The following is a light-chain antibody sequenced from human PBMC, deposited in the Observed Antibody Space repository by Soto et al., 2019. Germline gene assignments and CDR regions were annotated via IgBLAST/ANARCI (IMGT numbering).Light chain of an antibody. V-gene: IGKV1-9*01. CDR1: QVISNY. CDR3: QQLYRYPIT. J-gene: IGKJ5*01. Sequence: DIQMTQSPSSLSASVGDGVTITCRASQVISNYLAWYQQKSGKAPKLLIYSASTLQSGVPSRFSGGFSGTEFTLTISSLQPEDFATYYCQQLYRYPITFGQGTRLEIK. CDR2: SAS.